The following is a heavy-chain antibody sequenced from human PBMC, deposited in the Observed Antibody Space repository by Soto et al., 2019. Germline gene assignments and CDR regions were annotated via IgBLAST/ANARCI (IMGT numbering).Heavy chain of an antibody. CDR2: ISYDGSNK. J-gene: IGHJ6*02. D-gene: IGHD4-4*01. V-gene: IGHV3-30*18. Sequence: QVQLVESGGGVVQPGRSLRLSCAASGFTFSSYGMHWVRQAPGKGLEWVAVISYDGSNKYYADSVKGRFTISRDNSKNTLYLQMNGLGAEDTAVYYCEKSRPKSATVSTSYYGRDVWGQGTTITVSS. CDR3: EKSRPKSATVSTSYYGRDV. CDR1: GFTFSSYG.